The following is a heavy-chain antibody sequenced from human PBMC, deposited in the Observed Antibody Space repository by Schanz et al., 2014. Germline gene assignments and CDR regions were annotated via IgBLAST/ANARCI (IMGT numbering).Heavy chain of an antibody. CDR1: RGSIGSTNW. J-gene: IGHJ4*02. CDR2: IYETGRT. V-gene: IGHV4-4*02. D-gene: IGHD1-1*01. Sequence: QVQLQESGPGLVKPSGTLSLTCTISRGSIGSTNWWSWLRQSPRKGLEWISDIYETGRTNYNPSRRRGVTVSVKKSTNQSPRRLPAVTAADTAVYYCARLEYTSGWQGFDYWGQGILVTVSP. CDR3: ARLEYTSGWQGFDY.